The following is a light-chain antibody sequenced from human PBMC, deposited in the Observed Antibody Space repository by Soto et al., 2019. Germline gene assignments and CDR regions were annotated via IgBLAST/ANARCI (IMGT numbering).Light chain of an antibody. Sequence: DIQMTQSPSSLPASVGDRVTITCRASQSMYNYLNWYQLKPGKAPKLLIYAASSLQSGVPSRFSGSGSGTDFTLTISSLQPEYFATYYCQQTYSSPGTFGQGTKVEIK. J-gene: IGKJ1*01. V-gene: IGKV1-39*01. CDR3: QQTYSSPGT. CDR1: QSMYNY. CDR2: AAS.